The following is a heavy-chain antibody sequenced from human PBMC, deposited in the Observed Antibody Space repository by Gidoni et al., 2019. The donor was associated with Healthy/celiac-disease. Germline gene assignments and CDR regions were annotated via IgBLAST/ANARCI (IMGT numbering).Heavy chain of an antibody. CDR2: IKSKTDGGTT. CDR3: TTRYNWNDSPFDY. J-gene: IGHJ4*02. CDR1: GFTFSNAW. D-gene: IGHD1-1*01. Sequence: EVQLVESGGGLVKPGGSLRLSCAASGFTFSNAWMSWVRQAPGKGLEWVGRIKSKTDGGTTDYAAPVKGRFTISRDDSKNTLYLQMNSLKTEDTAVYYCTTRYNWNDSPFDYWGQGTLVTVSS. V-gene: IGHV3-15*01.